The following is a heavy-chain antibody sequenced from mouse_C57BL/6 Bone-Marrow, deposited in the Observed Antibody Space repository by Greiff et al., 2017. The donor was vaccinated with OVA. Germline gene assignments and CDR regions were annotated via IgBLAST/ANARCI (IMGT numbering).Heavy chain of an antibody. CDR2: INPGSGGT. V-gene: IGHV1-54*01. Sequence: VQLKESGAELVRPGTSVKVSCKASGYAFTNYLIEWVKQRPGQGLEWIGVINPGSGGTNYNEKFKGKATLTADKSSSTAYMQLSSLTSEDSAVYFCARSSYYGSPWFAYWGQGTLVTVSA. J-gene: IGHJ3*01. CDR3: ARSSYYGSPWFAY. D-gene: IGHD1-1*01. CDR1: GYAFTNYL.